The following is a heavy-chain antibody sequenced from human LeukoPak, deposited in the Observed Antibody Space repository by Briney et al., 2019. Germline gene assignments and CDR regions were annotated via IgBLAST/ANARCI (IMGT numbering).Heavy chain of an antibody. D-gene: IGHD1-14*01. Sequence: ASVKVSCKASGGTFSSYAISWVRQAPGQGLEWMGRIIPIFGIANYAQKFQGRVTLTADKSPSTAYMELSSLRSEDTGVYYCASPPGNADPVGSYYFDYWGQGTLVTVSS. CDR3: ASPPGNADPVGSYYFDY. CDR1: GGTFSSYA. J-gene: IGHJ4*02. V-gene: IGHV1-69*04. CDR2: IIPIFGIA.